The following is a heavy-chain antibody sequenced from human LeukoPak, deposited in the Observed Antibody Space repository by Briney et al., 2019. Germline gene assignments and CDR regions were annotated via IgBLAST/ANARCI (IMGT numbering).Heavy chain of an antibody. Sequence: PGGPVTLSCSAWGFTFDDWAMQGVGQAPGKGRAGVSGISWNSGSIGYADSVKGRFTISRDNAKNSLYLQMNSLRAEDTALYYCAKDVEMATILPHYWGQGTLVTVSS. CDR3: AKDVEMATILPHY. J-gene: IGHJ4*02. CDR2: ISWNSGSI. D-gene: IGHD5-24*01. CDR1: GFTFDDWA. V-gene: IGHV3-9*01.